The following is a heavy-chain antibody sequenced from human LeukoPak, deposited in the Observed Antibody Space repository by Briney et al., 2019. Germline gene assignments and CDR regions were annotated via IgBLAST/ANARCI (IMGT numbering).Heavy chain of an antibody. CDR2: ISGSGGST. V-gene: IGHV3-23*01. J-gene: IGHJ6*04. CDR3: ARAMVKYHSGRAV. CDR1: GFTFSSYA. Sequence: PGGSLGLSCAASGFTFSSYAMSWVRQAPGKGLEWVSAISGSGGSTYYADSVKGRFTISRDNSKNTLYLQMNSLRAEDTAVYYCARAMVKYHSGRAVGAKGPTVTVPS. D-gene: IGHD5-18*01.